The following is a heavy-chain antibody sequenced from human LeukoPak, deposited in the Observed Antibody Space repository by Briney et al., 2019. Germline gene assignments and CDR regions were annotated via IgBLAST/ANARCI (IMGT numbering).Heavy chain of an antibody. V-gene: IGHV1-2*02. Sequence: ASVKVSCKASGYTFAGYYMHWVRQAPGQGLEWMGWINPNSGGTNYAQKFQGRVTMTRDTSISTAYMELSRLRSDDTAVYYRARESGTTYNWFDPWGQGTLVTVSS. J-gene: IGHJ5*02. CDR1: GYTFAGYY. D-gene: IGHD1-14*01. CDR3: ARESGTTYNWFDP. CDR2: INPNSGGT.